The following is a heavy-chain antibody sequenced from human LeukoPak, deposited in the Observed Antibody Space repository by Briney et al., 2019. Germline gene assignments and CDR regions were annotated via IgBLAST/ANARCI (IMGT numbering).Heavy chain of an antibody. J-gene: IGHJ4*02. Sequence: GGSLRHSCAASGFTFSSYSMNWVRQAPGKGLEWVSSISSSSSYIYYADSVKGRFTISRDNAKNSLYLQMNSLRAEDTAVYYCARDIAAAGFFDYWGQGTLVTVSS. CDR1: GFTFSSYS. CDR3: ARDIAAAGFFDY. CDR2: ISSSSSYI. D-gene: IGHD6-13*01. V-gene: IGHV3-21*01.